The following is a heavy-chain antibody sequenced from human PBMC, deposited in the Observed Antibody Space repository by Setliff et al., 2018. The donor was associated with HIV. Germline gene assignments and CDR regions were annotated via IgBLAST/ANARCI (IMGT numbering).Heavy chain of an antibody. CDR2: INPNIGST. V-gene: IGHV1-2*06. Sequence: ASVKVSCKASGYTFTGYYIHWVRQAPGQGLQWMGRINPNIGSTNYAQNFQGRATMTRDTSVNTAYMELSSLRSEDTAVYYCARAPMYGGYALHQGWWFENWGQGTLVTVSS. CDR1: GYTFTGYY. J-gene: IGHJ5*02. CDR3: ARAPMYGGYALHQGWWFEN. D-gene: IGHD5-12*01.